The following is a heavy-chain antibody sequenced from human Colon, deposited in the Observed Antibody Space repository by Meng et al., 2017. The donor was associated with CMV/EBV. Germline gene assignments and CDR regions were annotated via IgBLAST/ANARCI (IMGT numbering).Heavy chain of an antibody. CDR1: GYTFTGHY. Sequence: ASVKVSCKASGYTFTGHYLHWVRRAPGQGLEWMGWINPNIGVTKYAQKFQDRVTMTRDTSVTTGYMELSGLSSDDTAVYFCARARSTGPHKNFYYYGMDVWGQGTPVTVSS. CDR3: ARARSTGPHKNFYYYGMDV. CDR2: INPNIGVT. D-gene: IGHD1-14*01. V-gene: IGHV1-2*02. J-gene: IGHJ6*02.